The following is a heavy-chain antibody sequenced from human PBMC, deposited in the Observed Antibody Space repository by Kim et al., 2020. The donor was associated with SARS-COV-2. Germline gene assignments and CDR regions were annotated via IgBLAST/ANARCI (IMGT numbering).Heavy chain of an antibody. V-gene: IGHV1-69*13. Sequence: SVKVSCKASGGTFSSYAISWVRQAPGQGLEWMGGIIPIFGTANYAQKFQGRVTITADESTSTAYMELSSLRSEDTAVYYCARDPMPPYYYDSSGLNWFDPWGQGTLVTVSS. CDR1: GGTFSSYA. J-gene: IGHJ5*02. D-gene: IGHD3-22*01. CDR2: IIPIFGTA. CDR3: ARDPMPPYYYDSSGLNWFDP.